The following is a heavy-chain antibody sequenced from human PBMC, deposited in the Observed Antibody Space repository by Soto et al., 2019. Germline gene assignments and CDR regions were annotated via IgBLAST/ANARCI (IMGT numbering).Heavy chain of an antibody. CDR2: ISGSGGST. J-gene: IGHJ4*02. CDR1: GFTFSSYA. CDR3: ARGYCSSTSCYRRTHFDY. V-gene: IGHV3-23*01. Sequence: GGSLRLSCAASGFTFSSYAMSWVRQAPGKGLEWVSAISGSGGSTYYADSVKGRFTISRDNSKNTLYLQMNSLRAEDTAVYYCARGYCSSTSCYRRTHFDYWGQGTLVTVSS. D-gene: IGHD2-2*01.